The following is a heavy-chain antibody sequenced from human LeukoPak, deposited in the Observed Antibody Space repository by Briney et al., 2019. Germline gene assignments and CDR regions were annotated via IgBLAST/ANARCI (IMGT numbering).Heavy chain of an antibody. Sequence: GGSLRLSCAASGFTFNAYFMHWIRQAPGKGLEWVAVISYDGSSKNYADSVKGRFTISRDNSENTLYLQMSSLKTDDSAVYYCARNPAAWFGELSSWFDPWGQGTLVTVSS. CDR1: GFTFNAYF. V-gene: IGHV3-30-3*01. CDR3: ARNPAAWFGELSSWFDP. CDR2: ISYDGSSK. D-gene: IGHD3-10*01. J-gene: IGHJ5*02.